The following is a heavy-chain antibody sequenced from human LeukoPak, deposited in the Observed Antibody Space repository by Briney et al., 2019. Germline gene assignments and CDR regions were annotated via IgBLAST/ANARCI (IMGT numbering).Heavy chain of an antibody. CDR2: IYYSGST. D-gene: IGHD3-22*01. V-gene: IGHV4-39*07. J-gene: IGHJ4*02. Sequence: SETLSLTCSVSGGSISSRSYYWGWIRQPPGKGLEWIGSIYYSGSTYYNPSLKSRVTVSVDTSKNQFSLKLSSVTAADTAVYYCARENDSSGYYVDYWGQGTLVTVSS. CDR3: ARENDSSGYYVDY. CDR1: GGSISSRSYY.